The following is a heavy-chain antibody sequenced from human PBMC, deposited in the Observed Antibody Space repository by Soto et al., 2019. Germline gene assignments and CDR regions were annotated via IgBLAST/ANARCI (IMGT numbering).Heavy chain of an antibody. D-gene: IGHD3-10*01. CDR3: ARDLGSYYGSGSHFDY. CDR2: ISAYNGNT. V-gene: IGHV1-18*01. CDR1: GYTFTSYG. Sequence: GASVKVSCKTSGYTFTSYGISWVRQAPGQGPEWMGWISAYNGNTNYAQKLQGRVTMTTDTSTSTAYMELRSLRSDDTAVYYCARDLGSYYGSGSHFDYWGQGTLVTVSS. J-gene: IGHJ4*02.